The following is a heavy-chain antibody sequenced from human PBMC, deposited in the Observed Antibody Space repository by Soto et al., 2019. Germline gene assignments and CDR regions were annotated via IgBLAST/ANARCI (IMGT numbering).Heavy chain of an antibody. J-gene: IGHJ4*02. CDR1: GFSISDCS. CDR2: ISTNNDAI. CDR3: ASVLGSRRSGSYPSY. V-gene: IGHV3-48*01. Sequence: ESGGGLVQPGGSLRLSCAASGFSISDCSMNWVRRAPGKGLEWISYISTNNDAIYYADSVKGRFTISRDNAKNSLYLQMNSLRAEDTAVYYCASVLGSRRSGSYPSYWGQGTLVTVSS. D-gene: IGHD3-10*01.